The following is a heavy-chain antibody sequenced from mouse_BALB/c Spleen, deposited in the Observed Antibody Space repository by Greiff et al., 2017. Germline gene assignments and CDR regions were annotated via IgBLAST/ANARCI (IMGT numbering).Heavy chain of an antibody. Sequence: VKVVESGPGLVAPSQSLSITCTVSGFSLTGYGVNWVRQPPGKGLEWLGMIWGDGSTDYNSALKSRLSISKDNSKSQVFLKMNSLQTDDTARYYCATYYGSRYYAMDYWGQGTSVTVSS. CDR2: IWGDGST. CDR3: ATYYGSRYYAMDY. CDR1: GFSLTGYG. J-gene: IGHJ4*01. D-gene: IGHD1-1*01. V-gene: IGHV2-6-7*01.